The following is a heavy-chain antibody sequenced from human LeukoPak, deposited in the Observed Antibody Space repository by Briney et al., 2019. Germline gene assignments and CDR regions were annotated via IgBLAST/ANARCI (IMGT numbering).Heavy chain of an antibody. J-gene: IGHJ4*02. CDR3: TTEYNFNYYDSSGYYY. CDR2: IKQDGSEK. CDR1: GFTFSNYW. Sequence: GGSLRLSCEASGFTFSNYWMTWVRQAPGKGLEWVANIKQDGSEKYYVGSVGGRFTISRDNAKNSLYLQMNSLKTEDTAVYYCTTEYNFNYYDSSGYYYWGQGTLVTVSS. D-gene: IGHD3-22*01. V-gene: IGHV3-7*03.